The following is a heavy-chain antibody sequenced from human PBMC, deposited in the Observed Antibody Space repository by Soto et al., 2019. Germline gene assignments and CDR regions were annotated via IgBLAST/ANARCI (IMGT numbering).Heavy chain of an antibody. CDR1: GFTFSSYG. J-gene: IGHJ4*02. D-gene: IGHD5-12*01. CDR2: ISYDGFNK. CDR3: AKSAQFEGYVWYYFDS. Sequence: QVQLVESGGGVVQPGRSLRLSCTASGFTFSSYGMDWVRQAPGEGLEWVAVISYDGFNKNHADSVKGRFTIFRDNSKNTLYLEVNNLRTEDTAVYYCAKSAQFEGYVWYYFDSWGQGTLVTVSS. V-gene: IGHV3-30*18.